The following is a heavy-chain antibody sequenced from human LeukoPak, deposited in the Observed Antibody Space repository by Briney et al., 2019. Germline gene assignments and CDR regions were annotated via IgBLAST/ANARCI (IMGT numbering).Heavy chain of an antibody. D-gene: IGHD3-16*01. CDR1: GYKFTDYY. J-gene: IGHJ4*02. V-gene: IGHV1-2*02. CDR2: INPNSGDT. Sequence: ASVKVSCKASGYKFTDYYMHWVRQAPGQGLEWMGWINPNSGDTKYSQKFQGRVTMTRDTSIRTAYMELTRLRSDDTAVYYCATQRGSYLWGTDFDYWGQGTLVTVSS. CDR3: ATQRGSYLWGTDFDY.